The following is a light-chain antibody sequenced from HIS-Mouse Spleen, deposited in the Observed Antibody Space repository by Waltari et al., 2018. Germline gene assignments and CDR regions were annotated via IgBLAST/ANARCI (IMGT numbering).Light chain of an antibody. V-gene: IGLV2-23*01. J-gene: IGLJ3*02. CDR3: CSYAGSSTWV. CDR1: SSHVRSYNL. Sequence: QSALTQPASVSGSPGQSITIPCTGTSSHVRSYNLVSWYQQHPGKAPKLMIYEGSKRPSGVSNRFSGSKSGNTASLTISGLQAEDEADYYCCSYAGSSTWVFGGGTKLTVL. CDR2: EGS.